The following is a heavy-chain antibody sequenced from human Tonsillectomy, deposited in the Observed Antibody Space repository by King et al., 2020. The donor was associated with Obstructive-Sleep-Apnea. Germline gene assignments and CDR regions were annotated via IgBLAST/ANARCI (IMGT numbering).Heavy chain of an antibody. CDR2: IRFDGGKT. J-gene: IGHJ4*02. CDR3: AKKLPGDADFFDY. D-gene: IGHD2-21*01. Sequence: QVQLVESGGGVVQPGGSLRLSCAASEFSFSRYGMHWVRQAPGKGLDWVAYIRFDGGKTHYADSVKGRFTISRDNSKNTLYLQMNSLTAEDTAVYYCAKKLPGDADFFDYWDQGTLVTVSS. CDR1: EFSFSRYG. V-gene: IGHV3-30*02.